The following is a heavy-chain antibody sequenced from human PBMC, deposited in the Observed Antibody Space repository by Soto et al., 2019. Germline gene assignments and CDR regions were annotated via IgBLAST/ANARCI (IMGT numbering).Heavy chain of an antibody. CDR2: IWYDGSKK. Sequence: SLRLSCAASGFTFSTYGMHWVRQAPGKGLEWVAIIWYDGSKKYYADSVKGRFTISRDDSQDTLYLQINSLRVEDTAVYYCARSSPGIAVDNYWGQGTLVTVSS. CDR1: GFTFSTYG. V-gene: IGHV3-33*01. D-gene: IGHD6-19*01. J-gene: IGHJ4*02. CDR3: ARSSPGIAVDNY.